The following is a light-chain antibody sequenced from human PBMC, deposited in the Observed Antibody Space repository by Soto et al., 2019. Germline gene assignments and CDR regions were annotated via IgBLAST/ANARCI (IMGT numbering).Light chain of an antibody. V-gene: IGKV3-11*01. CDR2: EAS. Sequence: EIVLTQSPATLALSPGERATLSCRASQSVSSHLAWYQQRPGQAPRLLMYEASNRATGTPPRFSGSGSETDFTLAISSLEPEGFAVYYCQQRNYMPITFGGGTTVEIK. CDR1: QSVSSH. J-gene: IGKJ4*01. CDR3: QQRNYMPIT.